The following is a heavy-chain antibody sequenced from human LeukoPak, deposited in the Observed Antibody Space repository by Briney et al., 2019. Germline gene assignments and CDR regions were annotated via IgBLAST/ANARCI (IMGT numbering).Heavy chain of an antibody. J-gene: IGHJ4*02. Sequence: SETLSLTCAVYGLTFSGYYWSWIRQAPGKGLEWIGEINHSGSTNYNPSLKSGLTISLATSKNQLSLKLSSVTAADTAVYYCASGYYYDSSGYYYGDYWGQGTLVTVSS. D-gene: IGHD3-22*01. CDR1: GLTFSGYY. CDR2: INHSGST. V-gene: IGHV4-34*01. CDR3: ASGYYYDSSGYYYGDY.